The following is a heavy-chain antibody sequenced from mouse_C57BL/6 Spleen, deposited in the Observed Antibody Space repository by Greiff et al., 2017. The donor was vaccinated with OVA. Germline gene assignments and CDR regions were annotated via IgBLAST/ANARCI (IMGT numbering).Heavy chain of an antibody. Sequence: QVQLQQPGAELVRPGTSVKLSCKASGYTFTSYWMHWVKQRPGQGLEWIGVIDPSDSYTNYNQKFKGKATLTVDTSSSTAYMQLSSLTSEDSAVYYCARSLIYYEYDNAMDYWGQGTAVTVSS. CDR3: ARSLIYYEYDNAMDY. V-gene: IGHV1-59*01. J-gene: IGHJ4*01. CDR1: GYTFTSYW. D-gene: IGHD2-4*01. CDR2: IDPSDSYT.